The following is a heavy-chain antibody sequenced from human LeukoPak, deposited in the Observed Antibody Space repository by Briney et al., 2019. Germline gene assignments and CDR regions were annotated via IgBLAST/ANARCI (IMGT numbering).Heavy chain of an antibody. CDR3: ARFTSWRLLLQHQGPNWYFDL. CDR1: GGSISSGSYY. D-gene: IGHD3-22*01. V-gene: IGHV4-61*02. CDR2: IYPSGIT. Sequence: SQTLSLTCTVSGGSISSGSYYWSWIRQPAGKGLEWIGRIYPSGITNHNPSLKSRVTISIDTSKNQFSLKLSSVTAADTAVYYCARFTSWRLLLQHQGPNWYFDLWGRGTLVTVSS. J-gene: IGHJ2*01.